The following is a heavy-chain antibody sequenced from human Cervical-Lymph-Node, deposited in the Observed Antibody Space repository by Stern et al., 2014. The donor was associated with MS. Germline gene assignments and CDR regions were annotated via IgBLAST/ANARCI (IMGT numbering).Heavy chain of an antibody. D-gene: IGHD3-3*01. J-gene: IGHJ4*02. CDR2: TSPEEYDT. CDR1: GFMFTNYY. V-gene: IGHV1-46*01. Sequence: QVQLVQSGAEVKKPGASVKVSCKASGFMFTNYYIHWVRQAPGQGLEWMGITSPEEYDTTYAQKFQGRVTMTRDTSTSTVHMELSGLRSEDTAVYYCARSYDFWSAYSTHFDYWGQGTLVTVSS. CDR3: ARSYDFWSAYSTHFDY.